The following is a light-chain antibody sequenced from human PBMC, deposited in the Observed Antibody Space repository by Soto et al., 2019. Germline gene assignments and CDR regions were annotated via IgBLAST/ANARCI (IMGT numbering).Light chain of an antibody. CDR1: QSLSSN. Sequence: DTVMTQSPATLSVSPGERAAVSCRASQSLSSNLAWYQQKPGQAPRLLILGASERVTGIPARFSGSGSGTDFTLSISSLQSDDFEVYYCQQYNTWHWKFCQGTKVDI. J-gene: IGKJ1*01. V-gene: IGKV3-15*01. CDR3: QQYNTWHWK. CDR2: GAS.